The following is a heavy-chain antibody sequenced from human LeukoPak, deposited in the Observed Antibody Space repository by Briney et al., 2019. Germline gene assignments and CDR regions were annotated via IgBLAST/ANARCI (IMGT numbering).Heavy chain of an antibody. J-gene: IGHJ3*02. Sequence: GGSLRLSCAASGFTFSDYYMSWIRQAPGKGLEWVSYISSSGSTIYYADSVKGRFTISRDNAKNSLYLQMNSLRAEDTAVYYCARDGYYYDSNGYLVAFDIWGQGTMVTVSS. CDR1: GFTFSDYY. CDR3: ARDGYYYDSNGYLVAFDI. D-gene: IGHD3-22*01. V-gene: IGHV3-11*04. CDR2: ISSSGSTI.